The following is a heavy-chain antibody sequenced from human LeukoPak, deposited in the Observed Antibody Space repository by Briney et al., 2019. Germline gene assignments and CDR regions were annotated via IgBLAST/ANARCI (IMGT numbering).Heavy chain of an antibody. V-gene: IGHV3-9*01. J-gene: IGHJ6*04. CDR1: GFTFDDYA. CDR2: ISWNSGSI. D-gene: IGHD2-2*01. Sequence: GGSLRLSCAASGFTFDDYAMHWVRQAPGKGLEWVSGISWNSGSIGYADSVKGRFTISRDNAKNSLYLQMNSLRAEDTAVYYCASHSSSGVDVWGKGTTVTVSS. CDR3: ASHSSSGVDV.